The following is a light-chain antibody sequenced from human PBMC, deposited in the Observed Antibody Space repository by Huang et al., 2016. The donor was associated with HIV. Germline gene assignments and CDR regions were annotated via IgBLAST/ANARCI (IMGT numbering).Light chain of an antibody. V-gene: IGKV1-5*03. J-gene: IGKJ1*01. CDR2: KAS. CDR3: QQYKTYPWS. Sequence: DIQMTQSPSILSASVGDRVTITCRASQTVHGWLAWYQQRPGKAPKLLIYKASKLESGVSSNFSGSGSGAEYTLTISSLQTDDFATYYRQQYKTYPWSFGPGTTVDI. CDR1: QTVHGW.